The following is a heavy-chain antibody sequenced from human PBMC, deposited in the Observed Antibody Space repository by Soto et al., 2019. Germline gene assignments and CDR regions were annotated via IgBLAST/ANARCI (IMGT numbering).Heavy chain of an antibody. CDR3: ARVDTRSLQFYGMDV. Sequence: GGSLRLSCAASGFTFSSYNMNWVRQAPGKGLEWVSSISSSSSYIYYADSVKGRFTISRDNAKNSLYLQMNSLRAEDTAVYYCARVDTRSLQFYGMDVWGQGTTVTVSS. D-gene: IGHD2-15*01. V-gene: IGHV3-21*01. CDR2: ISSSSSYI. CDR1: GFTFSSYN. J-gene: IGHJ6*02.